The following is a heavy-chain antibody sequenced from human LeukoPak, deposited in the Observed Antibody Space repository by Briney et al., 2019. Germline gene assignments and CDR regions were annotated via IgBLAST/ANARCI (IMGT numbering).Heavy chain of an antibody. J-gene: IGHJ6*03. V-gene: IGHV4-39*02. D-gene: IGHD2-15*01. Sequence: SETLSLICTVSGGAISSSYYYWAWIRQPPGKGLEWIGTIYRSGSRYSKPSLESRVSISVDTSKNHFSLNLNSVTAADTAVYYCARRVAYDYYMDVWGKGTTVTVSS. CDR1: GGAISSSYYY. CDR2: IYRSGSR. CDR3: ARRVAYDYYMDV.